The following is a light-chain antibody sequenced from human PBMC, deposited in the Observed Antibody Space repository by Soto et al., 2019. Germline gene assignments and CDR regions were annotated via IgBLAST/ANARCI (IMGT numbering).Light chain of an antibody. CDR1: SSDIGAYNH. V-gene: IGLV2-14*01. J-gene: IGLJ1*01. CDR3: SSYTTSRTPV. Sequence: QSALTQPASVSGSPGQSITISCTGTSSDIGAYNHVSWYQQHPGKAPQLIIYEVRNRPSGLSPRFSASKSGNTASLTISGLQADDEADYHCSSYTTSRTPVFGTGTKLTVL. CDR2: EVR.